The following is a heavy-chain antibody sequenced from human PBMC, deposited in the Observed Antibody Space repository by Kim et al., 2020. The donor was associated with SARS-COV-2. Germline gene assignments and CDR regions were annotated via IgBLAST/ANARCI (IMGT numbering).Heavy chain of an antibody. V-gene: IGHV4-4*06. J-gene: IGHJ4*02. D-gene: IGHD5-18*01. Sequence: LKSRVTMSVDTSTNQFSLKLSSVTAADTAVYYCARDRRGYSYGTSPYFDYWGQGTLVTVSS. CDR3: ARDRRGYSYGTSPYFDY.